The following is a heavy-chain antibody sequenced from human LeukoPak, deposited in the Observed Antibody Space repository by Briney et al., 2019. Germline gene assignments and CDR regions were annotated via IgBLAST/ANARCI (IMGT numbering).Heavy chain of an antibody. D-gene: IGHD2-2*01. J-gene: IGHJ4*02. V-gene: IGHV1-69*13. CDR1: GGTFSSYA. CDR2: IIPIFGTA. CDR3: ARSSPQYCSSTSCRQYYFDY. Sequence: ASVKVSCKFSGGTFSSYAISWVRQAPGQGLEWMGGIIPIFGTANYAQKFQGRVTITADESTSTAYMELSSLRSEDTAVYYCARSSPQYCSSTSCRQYYFDYWGQGTLVTVSS.